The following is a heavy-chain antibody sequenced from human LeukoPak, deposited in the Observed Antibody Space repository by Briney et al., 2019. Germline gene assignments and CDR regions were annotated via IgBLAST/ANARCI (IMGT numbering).Heavy chain of an antibody. V-gene: IGHV1-69*05. CDR2: IIPIFGTA. Sequence: AASVKVSCKASGYTFTSYAISWVRQAPGQGLEWMGRIIPIFGTANYAQKFQGRVTITTDESTSTAYMELSSLRSEDTAVYYCARDRRCSGGSCYWFDPWGQGTLVTVSS. CDR3: ARDRRCSGGSCYWFDP. J-gene: IGHJ5*02. CDR1: GYTFTSYA. D-gene: IGHD2-15*01.